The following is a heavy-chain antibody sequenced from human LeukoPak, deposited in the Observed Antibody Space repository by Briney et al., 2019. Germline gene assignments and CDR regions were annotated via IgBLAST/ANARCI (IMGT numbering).Heavy chain of an antibody. Sequence: AGSLRLSCAASGFTFSSYGMSWVRRAPGKGPEWVSGTSGSGGNTYYADPVKGRFTISRDNSQNTLYLQMNTLRAEDTAVYYCAKVVSGYHFDYWGQGTLVTVSS. CDR2: TSGSGGNT. J-gene: IGHJ4*02. V-gene: IGHV3-23*01. CDR3: AKVVSGYHFDY. CDR1: GFTFSSYG. D-gene: IGHD5-12*01.